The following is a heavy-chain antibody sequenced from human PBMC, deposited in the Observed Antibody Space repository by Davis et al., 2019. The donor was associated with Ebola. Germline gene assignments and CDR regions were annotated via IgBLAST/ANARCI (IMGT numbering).Heavy chain of an antibody. Sequence: ESLKISCAASGFTFSNYWMTWVRQAPGKGLEWVANIKEDGSEKYYVDSMKGRFIISRDNTKNALFLQMNSLRAEDTAVYYCAREGVFGGPVFYYYGLDVWGQGTTVTVSS. D-gene: IGHD3-3*01. CDR2: IKEDGSEK. CDR1: GFTFSNYW. J-gene: IGHJ6*02. CDR3: AREGVFGGPVFYYYGLDV. V-gene: IGHV3-7*03.